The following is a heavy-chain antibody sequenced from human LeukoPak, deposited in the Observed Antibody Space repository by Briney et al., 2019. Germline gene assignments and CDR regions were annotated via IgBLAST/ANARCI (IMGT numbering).Heavy chain of an antibody. CDR3: ARAPPDTAMVAWFDP. Sequence: SVKVSCKASGGTFSSYTISWVRQAPGQGLEWMGRIVPILGIANYAQKFQGRVTITADKSTSTAYMELSSLRSEDTAVYYCARAPPDTAMVAWFDPWGQGTLVTVSS. CDR1: GGTFSSYT. J-gene: IGHJ5*02. V-gene: IGHV1-69*02. CDR2: IVPILGIA. D-gene: IGHD5-18*01.